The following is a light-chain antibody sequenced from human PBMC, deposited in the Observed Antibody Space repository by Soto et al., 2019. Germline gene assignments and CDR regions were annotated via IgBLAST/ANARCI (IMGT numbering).Light chain of an antibody. CDR3: QQFDTLPYT. CDR1: QDIGNY. CDR2: DAS. Sequence: DILMTQSPSSLSASVGDRVTITCQASQDIGNYVTWYQQKPGKAPSLLIYDASSLGTGVPSRFSGSGSGTHFTFTIIRPQPEDIETYHCQQFDTLPYTFGQGTKLEIK. J-gene: IGKJ2*01. V-gene: IGKV1-33*01.